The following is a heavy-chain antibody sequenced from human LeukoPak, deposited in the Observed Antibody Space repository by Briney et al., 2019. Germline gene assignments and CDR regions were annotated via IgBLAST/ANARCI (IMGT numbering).Heavy chain of an antibody. D-gene: IGHD3-22*01. Sequence: PSETLSLTCAVYGGSFSGYYWSWIRQPPGKGLEWIGEINHSGSTNYNPSLRSRVTISVDTSKNQFSLKLGSVTAADTAVYYCARGLLRYYDSSGYYPYYFDYWGQGTLVTVSS. J-gene: IGHJ4*02. CDR3: ARGLLRYYDSSGYYPYYFDY. CDR1: GGSFSGYY. CDR2: INHSGST. V-gene: IGHV4-34*01.